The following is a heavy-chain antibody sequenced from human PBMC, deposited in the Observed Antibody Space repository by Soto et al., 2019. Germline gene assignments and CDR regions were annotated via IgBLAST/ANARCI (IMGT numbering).Heavy chain of an antibody. J-gene: IGHJ6*02. D-gene: IGHD3-3*01. CDR1: GYTFTNYY. CDR2: INPSGGST. V-gene: IGHV1-46*01. CDR3: ARAYITIFGVVIRAIDYYGMDV. Sequence: GASVKVSCKASGYTFTNYYMHWVRQAPGQGLEWMGIINPSGGSTSYAQKFQGRVTMTRDTSTSTVYMELSSLRSEDTAVYYCARAYITIFGVVIRAIDYYGMDVWGQGTTVTVSS.